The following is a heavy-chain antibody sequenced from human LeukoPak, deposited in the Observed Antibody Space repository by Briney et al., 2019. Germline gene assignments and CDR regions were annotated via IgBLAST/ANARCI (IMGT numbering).Heavy chain of an antibody. V-gene: IGHV4-31*03. CDR1: GDSLNSGNYY. Sequence: SETLSLTCTVSGDSLNSGNYYWTWIRQHPGKGLEWIGYIFTSGNTYYNPSLKGRLLTSVETSKSQFSLRLTSVTAADTPVYYCARATLRGDPFDFWGQGIQVTVSS. J-gene: IGHJ4*02. CDR3: ARATLRGDPFDF. CDR2: IFTSGNT. D-gene: IGHD2-21*02.